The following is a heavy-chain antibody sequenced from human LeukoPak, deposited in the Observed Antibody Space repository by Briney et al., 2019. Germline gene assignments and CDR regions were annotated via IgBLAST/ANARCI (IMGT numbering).Heavy chain of an antibody. J-gene: IGHJ4*02. CDR1: GFTFSDYY. CDR3: ARTIIDSSGYLDY. V-gene: IGHV3-11*01. CDR2: ISSSGSTI. D-gene: IGHD3-22*01. Sequence: PGGSLRLSCAASGFTFSDYYMSWIRQAPGKGLEWVSYISSSGSTIYYADSVRGRFTISRDNAKNSLYLQMNSLRAEDTAVYYCARTIIDSSGYLDYWGQGTLVTVSS.